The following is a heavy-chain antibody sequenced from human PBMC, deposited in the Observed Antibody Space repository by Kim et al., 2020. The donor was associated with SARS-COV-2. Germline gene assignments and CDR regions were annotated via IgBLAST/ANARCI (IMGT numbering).Heavy chain of an antibody. V-gene: IGHV4-34*01. Sequence: SETLSLTCAVYGGSFSGYYWSWIRQPPGKGLEWIGEINHSGSTNYNPSLKSRVTISVDTSKNQFSLKLSAVTAADTAVYYCARGGKRYYYYGMDVWRQGTTVTVSS. J-gene: IGHJ6*02. CDR1: GGSFSGYY. CDR3: ARGGKRYYYYGMDV. CDR2: INHSGST.